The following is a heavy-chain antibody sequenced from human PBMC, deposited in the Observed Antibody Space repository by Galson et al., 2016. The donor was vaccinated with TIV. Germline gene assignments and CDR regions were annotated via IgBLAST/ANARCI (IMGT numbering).Heavy chain of an antibody. Sequence: SVKVSCKATGYTFTSFGIAWVRQASGQGLEWMGWISGYNGKTYYAQKFQDRVTMTTDTSTNTAYMELRSLRSDDTAVYYCTRDRSIAAPRDMDVWGQGTAVTVSS. D-gene: IGHD6-6*01. CDR1: GYTFTSFG. J-gene: IGHJ6*02. CDR2: ISGYNGKT. V-gene: IGHV1-18*01. CDR3: TRDRSIAAPRDMDV.